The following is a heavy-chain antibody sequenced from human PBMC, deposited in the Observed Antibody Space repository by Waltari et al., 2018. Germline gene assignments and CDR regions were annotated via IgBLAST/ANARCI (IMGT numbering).Heavy chain of an antibody. Sequence: VQLFESGGDFVQPGGSLRLSCSASGFTFSDYALHWVRQAPGKGLEWVSIIYSGGSTYYADSVKGRFSISRDDSKNTLYLLMNSLRPDDTAVYYCARDETEATTSPNSPYYSYYMDVWGKGTTVTVSS. J-gene: IGHJ6*03. V-gene: IGHV3-23*03. CDR1: GFTFSDYA. CDR2: IIYSGGST. D-gene: IGHD1-1*01. CDR3: ARDETEATTSPNSPYYSYYMDV.